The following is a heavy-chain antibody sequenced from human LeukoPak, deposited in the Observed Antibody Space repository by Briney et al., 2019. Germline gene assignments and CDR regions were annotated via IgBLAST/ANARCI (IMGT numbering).Heavy chain of an antibody. Sequence: SETLSLTCTVSGGSISSYYWSWIRQPPGKGLEWIGYIYYSGSTNYNPSLKSRVTISVDKSKNQFSLKLSSVTAADTAVYYCAREVVVVVAATDYYYGMDVWGQGTTVTVSS. V-gene: IGHV4-59*12. D-gene: IGHD2-15*01. J-gene: IGHJ6*02. CDR1: GGSISSYY. CDR2: IYYSGST. CDR3: AREVVVVVAATDYYYGMDV.